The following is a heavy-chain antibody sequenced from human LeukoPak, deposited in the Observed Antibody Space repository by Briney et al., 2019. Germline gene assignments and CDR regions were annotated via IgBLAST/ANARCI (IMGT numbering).Heavy chain of an antibody. Sequence: GGSLRLSCATSGFTLSSYSMNWVRQAPGKGLEWVSYISSGSTTIYYADSVKGRFTISRDNAKNSLYLQMNSLRAEDTAVYYCARDVEQWLVRVYYFVYWGQGTLVTVSS. D-gene: IGHD6-19*01. CDR1: GFTLSSYS. CDR2: ISSGSTTI. V-gene: IGHV3-48*01. CDR3: ARDVEQWLVRVYYFVY. J-gene: IGHJ4*02.